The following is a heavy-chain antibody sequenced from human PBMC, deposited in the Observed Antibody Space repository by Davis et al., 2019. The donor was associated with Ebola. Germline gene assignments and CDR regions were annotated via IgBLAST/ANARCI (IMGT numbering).Heavy chain of an antibody. D-gene: IGHD5-18*01. CDR2: IIPQFGTT. CDR3: ARGGYAGMDV. J-gene: IGHJ6*02. V-gene: IGHV1-69*06. Sequence: SVKVSCKASGGTFGSDVINWVRQAPGQGLEWMGFIIPQFGTTQYAQSFQGRLTITADRSTGAAYMDLTTLRSDDTAVYYCARGGYAGMDVWGQGTTVTVSS. CDR1: GGTFGSDV.